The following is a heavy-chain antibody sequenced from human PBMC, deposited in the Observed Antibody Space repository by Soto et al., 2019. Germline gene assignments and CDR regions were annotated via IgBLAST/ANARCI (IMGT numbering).Heavy chain of an antibody. V-gene: IGHV4-30-4*01. D-gene: IGHD5-12*01. Sequence: SVTLSLTCAVYEDSISRGDHYRCWIRQPPGKGLEWIGYIYYSGSTNYSPSFQGQVTISADKSISTAYLQWSSLKASDTAMYYCVRMGFSGGGYLSYYYYGMDIWGQGTTFTVSS. J-gene: IGHJ6*02. CDR2: IYYSGST. CDR1: EDSISRGDHY. CDR3: VRMGFSGGGYLSYYYYGMDI.